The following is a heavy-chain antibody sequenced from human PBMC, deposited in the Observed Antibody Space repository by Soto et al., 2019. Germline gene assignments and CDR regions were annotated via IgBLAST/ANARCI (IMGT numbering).Heavy chain of an antibody. V-gene: IGHV1-18*01. Sequence: QVPLVQSGPELKRPGASVKVSCKASGYTFPSFVLSWGRQALGQGLEWLGGISASNGDTNFAQKFQGRLPMATDTSKTTAYRELRRLRSDDTDVYYCARADFGVVPAATYIDHGGQGTLVYVSS. CDR1: GYTFPSFV. D-gene: IGHD6-25*01. J-gene: IGHJ4*02. CDR2: ISASNGDT. CDR3: ARADFGVVPAATYIDH.